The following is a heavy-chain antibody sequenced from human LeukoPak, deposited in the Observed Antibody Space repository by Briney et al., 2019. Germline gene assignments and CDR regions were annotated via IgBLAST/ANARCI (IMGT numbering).Heavy chain of an antibody. CDR2: IIPIFGTA. CDR3: AKNYDFWSGTSREGYYGMDV. V-gene: IGHV1-69*13. Sequence: SVKVSCKASGGTFSSYAISWVRQAPGQGLEWMGGIIPIFGTANYAQKFQGRVTITADESTSTAYMELSSLRSEDTAVYYCAKNYDFWSGTSREGYYGMDVWGQGTTVTFSS. D-gene: IGHD3-3*01. CDR1: GGTFSSYA. J-gene: IGHJ6*02.